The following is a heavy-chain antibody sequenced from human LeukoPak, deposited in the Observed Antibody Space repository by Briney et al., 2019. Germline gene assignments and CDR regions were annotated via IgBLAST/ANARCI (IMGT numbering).Heavy chain of an antibody. CDR3: ARDAGYSSSWYSDAFDI. D-gene: IGHD6-13*01. J-gene: IGHJ3*02. V-gene: IGHV4-59*12. CDR1: GGSISSYY. Sequence: SETLSLTCTVSGGSISSYYWSWIRQPPGKGLEWIGYIYYSGSTNYNPSLKSRVTISVDTSKNQFSLKLSSVTAADTAVYYCARDAGYSSSWYSDAFDIWGQGTMVTVSS. CDR2: IYYSGST.